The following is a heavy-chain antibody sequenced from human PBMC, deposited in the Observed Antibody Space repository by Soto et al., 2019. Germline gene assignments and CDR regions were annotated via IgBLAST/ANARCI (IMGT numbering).Heavy chain of an antibody. J-gene: IGHJ4*02. CDR2: IRSKPNSYAT. CDR1: GFTFSDSS. CDR3: TRLGYCSGGSCPTDF. D-gene: IGHD2-15*01. V-gene: IGHV3-73*01. Sequence: GGSLRLPCAASGFTFSDSSIHWVRQASGKGLEWVGRIRSKPNSYATAYAASVKGRLTISRDDSKNTAYLQMNSLKSEDTAVYYCTRLGYCSGGSCPTDFWGQGTLVTVSS.